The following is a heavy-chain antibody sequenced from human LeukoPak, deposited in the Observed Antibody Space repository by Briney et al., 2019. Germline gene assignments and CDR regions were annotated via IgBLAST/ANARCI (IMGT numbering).Heavy chain of an antibody. Sequence: GGSLRLSCAVSGITLSNYAMTWVRQAPGKGLEWVAGISGSGGGTNYADSVKGRFTISRDNSKNTLYLQMNSLRAEDTAVYYCARGGYCSSTSCRLNWFDPWGQGTLVTVSS. CDR2: ISGSGGGT. V-gene: IGHV3-23*01. CDR3: ARGGYCSSTSCRLNWFDP. CDR1: GITLSNYA. D-gene: IGHD2-2*01. J-gene: IGHJ5*02.